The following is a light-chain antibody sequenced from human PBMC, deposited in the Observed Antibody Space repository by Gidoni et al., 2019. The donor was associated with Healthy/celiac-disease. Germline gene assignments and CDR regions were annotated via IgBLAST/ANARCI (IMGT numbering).Light chain of an antibody. Sequence: EIVLTQSPGTMSLSPGERATLSGRASQSVSSSHLAWYQQKPGQAPRLLIYGASSRATGIPYRFSGSGSGTDFTLTISRLEPEDFAVYYCQQYGSSPRTFGPGTKVDIK. CDR2: GAS. J-gene: IGKJ3*01. CDR1: QSVSSSH. CDR3: QQYGSSPRT. V-gene: IGKV3-20*01.